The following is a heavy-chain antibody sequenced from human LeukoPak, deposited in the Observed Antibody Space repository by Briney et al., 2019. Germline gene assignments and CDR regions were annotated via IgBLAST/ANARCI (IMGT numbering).Heavy chain of an antibody. Sequence: SETLSLTCPDSGGSISSYYWSWIRQPPGKGLECIGYIYNSGSTNYNPSLKSRVSISVDTSKNQFSLKLSSVTAADTAVYYCARSAIDAFDIWGQGTMVTVSS. V-gene: IGHV4-59*08. CDR2: IYNSGST. CDR3: ARSAIDAFDI. J-gene: IGHJ3*02. D-gene: IGHD6-25*01. CDR1: GGSISSYY.